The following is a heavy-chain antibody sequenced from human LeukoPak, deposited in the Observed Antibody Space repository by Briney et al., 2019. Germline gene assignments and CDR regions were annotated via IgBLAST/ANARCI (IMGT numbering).Heavy chain of an antibody. CDR2: IYYSGST. V-gene: IGHV4-31*03. D-gene: IGHD3-10*01. J-gene: IGHJ6*03. CDR1: GGSISSGGYY. Sequence: SQTLPLTCTVSGGSISSGGYYWSWIRQHPGKGLEWIGCIYYSGSTYYNPSLKSRVTISVDTSKNQFSLRLSSVTAADTAVYYCARDQAGRFGNRYYYMDVWGKGTTVTVSS. CDR3: ARDQAGRFGNRYYYMDV.